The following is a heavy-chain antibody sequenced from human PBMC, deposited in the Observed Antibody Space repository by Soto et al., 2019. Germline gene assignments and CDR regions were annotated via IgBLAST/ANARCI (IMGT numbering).Heavy chain of an antibody. Sequence: PGGSLRLSCAASVFTFSSYAMSWVRQAPGKGLEWVSAISGSGGSTYYADSVKGRFTISRDNSKNTLYLQMNSLRAEDTAVYYCAKDLGYCSSTSCPPQGWFDPWGQGTLVTVSS. CDR3: AKDLGYCSSTSCPPQGWFDP. CDR1: VFTFSSYA. V-gene: IGHV3-23*01. J-gene: IGHJ5*02. CDR2: ISGSGGST. D-gene: IGHD2-2*01.